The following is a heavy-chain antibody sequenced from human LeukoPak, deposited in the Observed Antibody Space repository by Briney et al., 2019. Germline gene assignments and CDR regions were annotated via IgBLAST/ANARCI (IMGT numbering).Heavy chain of an antibody. Sequence: SETLSLTCTVSGGSISSYYWSWIRQPAGKGLEWIGSIYTSGSTNYNPSLKSRVTMSVDTSKNQFSLKLSSVTAADTAVYYCARDFWSVPVYNWFDPWGQGTLVTVSS. CDR1: GGSISSYY. CDR2: IYTSGST. D-gene: IGHD3-3*01. CDR3: ARDFWSVPVYNWFDP. J-gene: IGHJ5*02. V-gene: IGHV4-4*07.